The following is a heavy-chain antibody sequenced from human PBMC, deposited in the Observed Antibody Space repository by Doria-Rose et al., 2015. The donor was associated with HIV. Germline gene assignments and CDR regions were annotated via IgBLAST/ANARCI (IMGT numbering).Heavy chain of an antibody. Sequence: QESGPGLVKPSETLSLTCSVSGASVSSRGYYWNWIRQVPGKGLESLGYTYYTGTSDYGPSLKSRLNMAVDTSKNQFSLKLSFVTVADTAVYYCARMGSYRELDYWGQGALVIVSA. D-gene: IGHD3-3*01. J-gene: IGHJ4*02. CDR1: GASVSSRGYY. CDR3: ARMGSYRELDY. CDR2: TYYTGTS. V-gene: IGHV4-31*03.